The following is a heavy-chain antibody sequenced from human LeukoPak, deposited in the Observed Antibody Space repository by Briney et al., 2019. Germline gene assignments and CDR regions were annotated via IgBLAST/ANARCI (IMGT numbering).Heavy chain of an antibody. CDR3: AELGITMIGGV. V-gene: IGHV3-9*01. CDR2: ISWNSGSTI. CDR1: GFTFDDYA. Sequence: GGSLRLSCAASGFTFDDYAMHWVRQAPGKGLEWVSGISWNSGSTIYYADSVKGRFTISRDNAKNSLYLQMNSLRAEDTAVYYCAELGITMIGGVLGKGTTVTISS. D-gene: IGHD3-10*02. J-gene: IGHJ6*04.